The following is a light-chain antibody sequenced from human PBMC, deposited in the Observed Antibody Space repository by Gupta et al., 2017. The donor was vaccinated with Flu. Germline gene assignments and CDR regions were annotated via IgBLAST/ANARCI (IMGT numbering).Light chain of an antibody. J-gene: IGKJ1*01. CDR1: QSVSSSY. CDR3: QQYGSSPQT. Sequence: IVLTQSPGTLSLSPGERATLSCRASQSVSSSYLAWYQQKPGQAPRLLIYGASSRATGIPDRFSGSGSGTDFTLTISRLEPEDFAVYYSQQYGSSPQTFGQGTKWKSN. V-gene: IGKV3-20*01. CDR2: GAS.